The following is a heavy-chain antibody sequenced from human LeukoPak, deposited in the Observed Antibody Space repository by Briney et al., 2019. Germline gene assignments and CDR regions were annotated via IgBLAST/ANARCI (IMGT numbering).Heavy chain of an antibody. D-gene: IGHD3-3*01. Sequence: ASVKVSCKASGYTFTGYYMHWVRQAPGQGLEWMGWINPNSGGTNYAQKFQGRVTMTRDTSISTAYMELSRLRSDDTAVYYCARSITIFGVAPDYWGQGTLVTVSS. V-gene: IGHV1-2*02. CDR1: GYTFTGYY. CDR2: INPNSGGT. CDR3: ARSITIFGVAPDY. J-gene: IGHJ4*02.